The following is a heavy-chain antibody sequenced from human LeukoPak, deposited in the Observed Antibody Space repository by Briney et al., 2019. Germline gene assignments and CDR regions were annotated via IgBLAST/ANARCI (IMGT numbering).Heavy chain of an antibody. D-gene: IGHD1-26*01. J-gene: IGHJ4*02. CDR1: GGSISIYY. V-gene: IGHV4-59*08. CDR3: ATSLGATLVYFDY. Sequence: SETLSLTCTVSGGSISIYYWNWIRQPPGKGLEWIGNIQYSGSTNYNPSLKSRVTISVDTSKNQFSLKLSSVTAADTAVYYCATSLGATLVYFDYWGQGTLVTVSS. CDR2: IQYSGST.